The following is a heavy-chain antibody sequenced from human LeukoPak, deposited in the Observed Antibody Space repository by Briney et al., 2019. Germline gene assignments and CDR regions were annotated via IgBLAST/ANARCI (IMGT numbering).Heavy chain of an antibody. J-gene: IGHJ4*02. CDR3: TRHVRFEGVDY. V-gene: IGHV3-7*01. Sequence: GGSLRLSCAASGFFISSYWMSWVRQAPGKGLEWVANIKQDGSEKYYVDSVKGRFTISRDNAKNSLYLQMNSLRAEDTAVYYCTRHVRFEGVDYWGQGTLVTVSS. CDR1: GFFISSYW. D-gene: IGHD3-3*01. CDR2: IKQDGSEK.